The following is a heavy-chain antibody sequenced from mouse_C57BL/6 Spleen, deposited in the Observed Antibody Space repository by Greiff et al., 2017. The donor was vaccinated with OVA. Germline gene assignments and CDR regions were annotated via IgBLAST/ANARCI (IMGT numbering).Heavy chain of an antibody. V-gene: IGHV1-55*01. D-gene: IGHD1-1*01. Sequence: QVQLQQPGAELVKPGASVKMSCKASGYTFTSYWITWVKQRPGQGLEWIGDIYPGSGSTNYNEKFKSKATLTVDTSSSTAYMQLSSLTSEDSAVYYCARSVGYYGSSYDYAMDYWGQGTSVTVSS. CDR1: GYTFTSYW. CDR2: IYPGSGST. CDR3: ARSVGYYGSSYDYAMDY. J-gene: IGHJ4*01.